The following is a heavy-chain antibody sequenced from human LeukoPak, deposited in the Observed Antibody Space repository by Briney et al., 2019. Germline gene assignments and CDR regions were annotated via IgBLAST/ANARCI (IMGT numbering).Heavy chain of an antibody. J-gene: IGHJ4*02. CDR1: GFTFSSHA. D-gene: IGHD4/OR15-4a*01. CDR2: ISISGDVT. V-gene: IGHV3-23*01. CDR3: ANEEVPNDY. Sequence: GGSLRLSCAVSGFTFSSHAMTWVRQAPGKGLEWVSGISISGDVTYYADSVQGRFIISRDNSKNTVYLQMDSLRVDDTAVYYCANEEVPNDYWGQGTLVTGSS.